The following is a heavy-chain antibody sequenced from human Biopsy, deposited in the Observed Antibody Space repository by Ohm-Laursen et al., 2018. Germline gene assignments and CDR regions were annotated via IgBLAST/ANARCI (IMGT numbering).Heavy chain of an antibody. D-gene: IGHD5-12*01. CDR3: ARLGSGDYFPTFFDF. CDR1: GGSMSSYY. J-gene: IGHJ4*02. V-gene: IGHV4-59*12. Sequence: SETLSLTCTVSGGSMSSYYWTWIRQPPGKGLEWIGYIYNSGSTNYNPSLKSRVTISVAVDTSKNQFSLKLGSVTAADTAVYYCARLGSGDYFPTFFDFWGQGALVTVSS. CDR2: IYNSGST.